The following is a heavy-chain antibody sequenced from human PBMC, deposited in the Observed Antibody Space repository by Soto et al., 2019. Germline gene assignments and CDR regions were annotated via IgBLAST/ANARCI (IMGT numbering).Heavy chain of an antibody. J-gene: IGHJ6*02. CDR2: IIPIFGTA. Sequence: GASVKVSCKASGGTFSSYAISWVRQAPGQGLEWMGGIIPIFGTANYAQKFQGRVTITADESTSTAYMELSSLRSEDTAVYYCAREWRTPDAPLEYYYYYYGMDVWGQGTTVTVS. D-gene: IGHD1-1*01. CDR1: GGTFSSYA. V-gene: IGHV1-69*13. CDR3: AREWRTPDAPLEYYYYYYGMDV.